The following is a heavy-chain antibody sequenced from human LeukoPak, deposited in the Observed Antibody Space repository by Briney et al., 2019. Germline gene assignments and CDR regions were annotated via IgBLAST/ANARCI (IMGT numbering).Heavy chain of an antibody. CDR2: LSGSGYNT. CDR3: AKDPYGTRYFDY. J-gene: IGHJ4*02. Sequence: PGGSLRLSCAASGFTFSSRALSWVRQAPGKGLEWVSSLSGSGYNTYYADSVKGRFTISRDNSKNTVYLQMNSLRAEDTAVYYCAKDPYGTRYFDYWGQGTLVTVSS. D-gene: IGHD2-2*01. CDR1: GFTFSSRA. V-gene: IGHV3-23*01.